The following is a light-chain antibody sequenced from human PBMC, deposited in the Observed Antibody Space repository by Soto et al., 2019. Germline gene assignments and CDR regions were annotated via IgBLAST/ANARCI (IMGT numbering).Light chain of an antibody. Sequence: DIQMTQSPSTLSASVGDRVTITYRASQSVTTWLAWYQQKPGKAPKLLIYAASSLESGVPSRFSGSGSETEFTLTISSLQPEDSATYYCQQYETYSQTFGQGTKVEI. J-gene: IGKJ1*01. CDR3: QQYETYSQT. V-gene: IGKV1-5*01. CDR2: AAS. CDR1: QSVTTW.